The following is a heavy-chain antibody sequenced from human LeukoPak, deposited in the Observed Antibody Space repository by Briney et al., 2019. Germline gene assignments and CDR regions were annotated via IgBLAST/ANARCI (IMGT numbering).Heavy chain of an antibody. J-gene: IGHJ5*02. CDR2: IYSGGST. V-gene: IGHV3-66*02. CDR1: GFTVSSNY. CDR3: ARENWGPEGNWFDP. D-gene: IGHD7-27*01. Sequence: QPGGSLRLSCAASGFTVSSNYMSWVRQAPGKGLEWVSVIYSGGSTYYADSVKGRFTISRDNSKNMLYLQMNSLRAEDTAVYYCARENWGPEGNWFDPWGQGTLVTVSS.